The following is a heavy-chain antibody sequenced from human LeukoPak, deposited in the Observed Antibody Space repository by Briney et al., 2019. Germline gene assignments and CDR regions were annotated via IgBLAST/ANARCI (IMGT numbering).Heavy chain of an antibody. J-gene: IGHJ4*02. CDR1: GFTFSSYA. D-gene: IGHD2-15*01. V-gene: IGHV3-23*01. CDR3: AKVPGRYCSGGSCPGFDY. Sequence: PGGSLRLSCAASGFTFSSYAMSWVRQAPGKGLEWVSAISGSGGSTYYADSVKGRFTISRDNSKNTLYLQMNSLRAEDTAVYYCAKVPGRYCSGGSCPGFDYWGQGTLVTASS. CDR2: ISGSGGST.